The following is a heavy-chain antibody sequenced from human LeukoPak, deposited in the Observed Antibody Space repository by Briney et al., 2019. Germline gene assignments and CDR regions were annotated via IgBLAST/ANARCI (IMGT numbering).Heavy chain of an antibody. CDR3: ASSSLRGSDAFDI. CDR1: GDIVSNNNAA. J-gene: IGHJ3*02. Sequence: SRTLSLTCAISGDIVSNNNAAWNWIRQSPSRGLEWLGRTYYRSKWYTDYAVSVSSRITINPDASKNQFSLQLNSVTPEDTAVYYCASSSLRGSDAFDIWGQGTMVTVSS. D-gene: IGHD3-16*01. V-gene: IGHV6-1*01. CDR2: TYYRSKWYT.